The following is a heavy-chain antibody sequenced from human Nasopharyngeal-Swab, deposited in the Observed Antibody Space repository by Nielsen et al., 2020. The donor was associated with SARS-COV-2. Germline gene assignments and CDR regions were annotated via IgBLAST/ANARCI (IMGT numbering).Heavy chain of an antibody. Sequence: GGSLRLSCAASGFTFDAYAMHWVWQAPGQGLEWVSGITWNGNSIDYADSVKGRFTISRDNAKNSLYLQMNSLRTEDTALYYCAKAPVSVSVAGTFDYWGQGTLVTVSS. CDR3: AKAPVSVSVAGTFDY. J-gene: IGHJ4*02. CDR1: GFTFDAYA. V-gene: IGHV3-9*01. CDR2: ITWNGNSI. D-gene: IGHD6-19*01.